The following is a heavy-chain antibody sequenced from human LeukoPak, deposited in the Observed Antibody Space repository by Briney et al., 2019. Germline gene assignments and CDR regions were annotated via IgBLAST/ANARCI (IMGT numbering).Heavy chain of an antibody. D-gene: IGHD1-26*01. Sequence: PGGSLRLSCAASGFTFSSYAMHWVRQAPGKGLEWVAVISYDGSNKYYADSVKGRFTISRDNSKNTLYLQMNSLRAEDTAVYYCAKDRELHKFDYWGQGTLVTVSS. CDR3: AKDRELHKFDY. V-gene: IGHV3-30*07. J-gene: IGHJ4*02. CDR2: ISYDGSNK. CDR1: GFTFSSYA.